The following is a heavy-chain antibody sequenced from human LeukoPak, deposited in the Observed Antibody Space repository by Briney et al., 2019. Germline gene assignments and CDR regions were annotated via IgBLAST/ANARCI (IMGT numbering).Heavy chain of an antibody. J-gene: IGHJ4*02. V-gene: IGHV1-46*01. Sequence: ASVKVSCKASGYTFATYYIQWVRQAPGQGLEWVGIINPSGGSTTYAQNFQGRVTMTRDTSTSTVYMELSSLRSEDTAVYYCATGDSRWPSRGVYWGQGTLVTVSS. D-gene: IGHD6-19*01. CDR3: ATGDSRWPSRGVY. CDR1: GYTFATYY. CDR2: INPSGGST.